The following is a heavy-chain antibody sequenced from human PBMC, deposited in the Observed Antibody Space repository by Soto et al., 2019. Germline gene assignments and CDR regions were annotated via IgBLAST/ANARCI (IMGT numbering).Heavy chain of an antibody. Sequence: QVQLQESGPGLVKPSETLSLTCSVSGGSINNDYWTWIRQSAGKGLEWIGRINTSGRTTYNPSLKSRVNMSIDTSKNQFSLTLISVTAADTALYYCARLHLPALQGAFDIWGQGTMVTVSS. CDR2: INTSGRT. V-gene: IGHV4-4*07. CDR3: ARLHLPALQGAFDI. D-gene: IGHD2-2*01. J-gene: IGHJ3*02. CDR1: GGSINNDY.